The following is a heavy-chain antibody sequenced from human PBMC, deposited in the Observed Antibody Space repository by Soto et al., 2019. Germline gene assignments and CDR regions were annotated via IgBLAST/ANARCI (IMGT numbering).Heavy chain of an antibody. CDR2: ISSSGSTI. D-gene: IGHD3-16*02. J-gene: IGHJ4*02. V-gene: IGHV3-11*01. Sequence: PGGSLRLSCAASGFTFSDYYMSLIRQAPGKGLEWVSYISSSGSTIYYADSVKGRFTISRDNAKNSLYLQMNSLRAEDTAVYYCARGPYDYVWGSDPPHFDYWGQGALVTVSS. CDR3: ARGPYDYVWGSDPPHFDY. CDR1: GFTFSDYY.